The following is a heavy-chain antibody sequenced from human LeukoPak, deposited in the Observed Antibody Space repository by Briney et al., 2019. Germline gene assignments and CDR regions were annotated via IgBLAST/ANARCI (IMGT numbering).Heavy chain of an antibody. D-gene: IGHD4/OR15-4a*01. CDR2: INSNNGNT. Sequence: GASVKVSCTASGYSFTRNGISWVRQAPRQGLEWMGWINSNNGNTKYAQNLQGRVTMTTDTSTSTAYMELRSLRFDDTAVYCCAREGPDYGPAFDIWGQGTMVTVSS. CDR1: GYSFTRNG. V-gene: IGHV1-18*01. J-gene: IGHJ3*02. CDR3: AREGPDYGPAFDI.